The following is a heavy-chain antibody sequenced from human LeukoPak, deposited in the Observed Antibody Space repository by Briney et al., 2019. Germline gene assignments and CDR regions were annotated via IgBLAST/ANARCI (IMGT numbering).Heavy chain of an antibody. CDR1: GFTFSSYA. Sequence: GGSLRLSCAASGFTFSSYAMSRVRQAPGKGLEWVSSISGSGDSTYYADSVKGRFTISRDNSVNTLYLQMNSLRAEDTAVYYCAKSSPMTMVRGANDYWGQGTLVTVSS. CDR2: ISGSGDST. CDR3: AKSSPMTMVRGANDY. D-gene: IGHD3-10*01. V-gene: IGHV3-23*01. J-gene: IGHJ4*02.